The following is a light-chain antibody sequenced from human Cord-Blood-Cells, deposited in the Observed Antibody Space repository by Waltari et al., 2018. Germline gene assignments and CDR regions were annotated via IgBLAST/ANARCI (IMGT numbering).Light chain of an antibody. Sequence: QSVLTQPPSVSEAPGQRVTISCTGSSSHIGAGYDVPWYQQLPGTAPKLLIYGNSNRPSGVPDRFSGSKSGTSASLAITGLQAEDEADYYCQSYDSSLSGYVFGTGTKVTVL. CDR2: GNS. J-gene: IGLJ1*01. CDR3: QSYDSSLSGYV. CDR1: SSHIGAGYD. V-gene: IGLV1-40*01.